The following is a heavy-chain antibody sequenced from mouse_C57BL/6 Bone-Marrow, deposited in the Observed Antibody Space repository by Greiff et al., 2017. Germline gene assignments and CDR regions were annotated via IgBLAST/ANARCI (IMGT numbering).Heavy chain of an antibody. D-gene: IGHD2-3*01. V-gene: IGHV2-2*01. CDR1: GFSLTSYG. CDR3: ARGMMVTTGAWFAY. Sequence: VKLMESGPGLVQPSQSLSITCTVSGFSLTSYGVHWVRQSPGKGLEWLGVIWSGGSTDYNAAFISRLSISKDNSKSQVFFKMNSLQADDTAIYYCARGMMVTTGAWFAYWGQGTLVTVSA. J-gene: IGHJ3*01. CDR2: IWSGGST.